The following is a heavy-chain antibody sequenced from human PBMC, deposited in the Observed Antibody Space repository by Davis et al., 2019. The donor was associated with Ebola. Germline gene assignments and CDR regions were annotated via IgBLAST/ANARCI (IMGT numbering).Heavy chain of an antibody. J-gene: IGHJ4*02. CDR2: ISGSGGST. V-gene: IGHV3-23*01. D-gene: IGHD2-2*02. Sequence: GGSLRLSCPASGSTFSSYAMHWVRQAPGKGLEWVSAISGSGGSTYYADSVKGRFTISRDNPKNTLYLQMTSLIAEDTAVYYCAKDRVVVVPAAIRDFGYWGQGTLVTVSS. CDR3: AKDRVVVVPAAIRDFGY. CDR1: GSTFSSYA.